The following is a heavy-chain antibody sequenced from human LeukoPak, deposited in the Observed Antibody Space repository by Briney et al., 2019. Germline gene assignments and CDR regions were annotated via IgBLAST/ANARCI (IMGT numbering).Heavy chain of an antibody. Sequence: ASVKVSCKASGYTFTTYDINWVRQATGQGLEWMGWMNPNSGNTGYAQKFQGRVTMTRNTSMSAAYMELNSLRSEDTAVYYCARANYYGSGKKDLDYWGQGTLVTVSS. CDR2: MNPNSGNT. J-gene: IGHJ4*02. D-gene: IGHD3-10*01. CDR1: GYTFTTYD. CDR3: ARANYYGSGKKDLDY. V-gene: IGHV1-8*01.